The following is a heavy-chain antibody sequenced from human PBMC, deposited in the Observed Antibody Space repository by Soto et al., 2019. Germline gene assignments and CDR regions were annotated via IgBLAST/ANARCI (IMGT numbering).Heavy chain of an antibody. CDR3: ARNGLWFGELR. V-gene: IGHV3-66*01. J-gene: IGHJ4*02. Sequence: PGGSLRLSCAASGFTVSSTYMSWVRQAPGKGLEWVSVIYSGGNTYYADSVKGRFTTSRDNSKNTLYLQMNSLRAEDTAVYYCARNGLWFGELRWGQGTLVTVSS. CDR2: IYSGGNT. D-gene: IGHD3-10*01. CDR1: GFTVSSTY.